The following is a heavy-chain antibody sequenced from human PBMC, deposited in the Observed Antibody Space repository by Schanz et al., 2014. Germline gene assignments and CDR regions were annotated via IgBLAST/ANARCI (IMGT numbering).Heavy chain of an antibody. CDR3: ARGRGFYDY. CDR1: GYTFTSYG. Sequence: QVQLVQSGAEVKKPGASVRVSCKASGYTFTSYGISWVRQAPGQGLEWVGWISPYTGNTHYFDKMEGRVTMTADTSTNTAYMELSSLTSEDTAVHYCARGRGFYDYWGQGTLVTVSS. V-gene: IGHV1-18*01. D-gene: IGHD3-10*01. J-gene: IGHJ4*02. CDR2: ISPYTGNT.